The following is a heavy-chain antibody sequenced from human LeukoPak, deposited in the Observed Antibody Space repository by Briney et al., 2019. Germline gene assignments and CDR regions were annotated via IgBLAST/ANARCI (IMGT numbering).Heavy chain of an antibody. D-gene: IGHD3-10*01. V-gene: IGHV3-23*01. J-gene: IGHJ4*02. CDR1: GFTFSSYA. Sequence: GGSLRLSCAASGFTFSSYAMSWVRQAPGKGLEWVSAISGSGGSTYYADSVKGRFTISRDNSKNTLYLQMHSLRAEDTAVYYCAKSILVRGVGDYWGQGTLVTVSS. CDR3: AKSILVRGVGDY. CDR2: ISGSGGST.